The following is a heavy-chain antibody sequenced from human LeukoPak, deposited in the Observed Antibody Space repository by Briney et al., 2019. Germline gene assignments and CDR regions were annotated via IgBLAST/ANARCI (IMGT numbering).Heavy chain of an antibody. D-gene: IGHD6-13*01. J-gene: IGHJ4*02. CDR3: ARIGYSSSSIDY. CDR2: ISGNGGST. V-gene: IGHV3-23*01. CDR1: GFTFSNYA. Sequence: GGSLRLSCAASGFTFSNYAMSWVRQAPGKGLEWVSVISGNGGSTSYADSVKGRFTISRDNAKSSVYLQVNSLRAEDTALYYCARIGYSSSSIDYWGQGTLVTVSS.